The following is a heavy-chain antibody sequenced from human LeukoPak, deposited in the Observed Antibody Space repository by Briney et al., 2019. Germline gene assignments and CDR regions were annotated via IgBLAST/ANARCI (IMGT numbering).Heavy chain of an antibody. J-gene: IGHJ4*02. V-gene: IGHV4-61*09. Sequence: PSQTLSLTCTVSGGSISSGSYYWSWIRQPAGKGLEWIGHIYTSGSTNYNPSLKSRVTISVDTSKNQFSLKLSSVTAAGTAVYYCARSRYQLLYDYWGQGTLVTVSS. CDR3: ARSRYQLLYDY. CDR2: IYTSGST. CDR1: GGSISSGSYY. D-gene: IGHD2-2*02.